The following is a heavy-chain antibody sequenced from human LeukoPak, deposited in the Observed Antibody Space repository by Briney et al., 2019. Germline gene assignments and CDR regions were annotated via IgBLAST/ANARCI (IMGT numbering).Heavy chain of an antibody. J-gene: IGHJ5*02. Sequence: GGSLRLSCAASGFTFSSYGMHWVRQAPGKGLDWVAIISYDGNNKYYADSVKGRFTISRDNSKNTLYLQMNSLRVEDTAVYYCARDEYEYAGWFDPWGQGTLVTVSS. CDR1: GFTFSSYG. V-gene: IGHV3-30*03. CDR2: ISYDGNNK. D-gene: IGHD5-12*01. CDR3: ARDEYEYAGWFDP.